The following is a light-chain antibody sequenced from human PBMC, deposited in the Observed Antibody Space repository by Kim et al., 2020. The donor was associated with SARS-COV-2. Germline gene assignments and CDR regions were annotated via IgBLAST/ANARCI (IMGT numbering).Light chain of an antibody. CDR2: GAF. J-gene: IGKJ5*01. V-gene: IGKV3-15*01. CDR3: QQYSDKIS. Sequence: PVSTGERVTISCRASQTVGRNLAWYQQKPGQAPILLIYGAFIGATGVPARFSGSGSGTDFSLTISSLQSEYVAIYHCQQYSDKISFGQGTRLEIK. CDR1: QTVGRN.